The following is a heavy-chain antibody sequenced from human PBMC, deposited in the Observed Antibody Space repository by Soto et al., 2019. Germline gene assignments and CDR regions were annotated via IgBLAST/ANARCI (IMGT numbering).Heavy chain of an antibody. CDR3: ASAIRSYYYGMDV. J-gene: IGHJ6*02. Sequence: QVQLQESGPGLVKPSETLSLPCTVSGGSISSYYWSWIRQPPGKGLEWIGYIYYSGSTNYNPSLKSLFNISVDTSKNQFSLTLSSVTAADTAVYYWASAIRSYYYGMDVWGQGTTVTVSS. V-gene: IGHV4-59*01. CDR1: GGSISSYY. CDR2: IYYSGST. D-gene: IGHD3-16*01.